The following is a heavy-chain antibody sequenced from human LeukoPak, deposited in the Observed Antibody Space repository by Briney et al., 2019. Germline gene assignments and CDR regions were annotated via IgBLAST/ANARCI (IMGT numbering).Heavy chain of an antibody. J-gene: IGHJ6*02. V-gene: IGHV1-69*13. D-gene: IGHD3-22*01. CDR2: IIPMFGTT. CDR3: ARVRFDTDSSGYVYYGMDV. Sequence: ASVKVSCKASGYTFTSYGISWVRQAPGQGLEWMGGIIPMFGTTNYAQKFQGRVTVTADESTSTAYMELSSLRFEDTAVYYCARVRFDTDSSGYVYYGMDVWGQGTTVTVSS. CDR1: GYTFTSYG.